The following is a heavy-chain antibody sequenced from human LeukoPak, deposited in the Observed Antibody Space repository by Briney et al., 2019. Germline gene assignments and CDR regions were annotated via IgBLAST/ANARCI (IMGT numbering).Heavy chain of an antibody. D-gene: IGHD2-2*01. CDR3: ARLDILVPRAVEWFDP. V-gene: IGHV4-4*07. J-gene: IGHJ5*01. CDR2: IYSSGTT. CDR1: GDSISGKY. Sequence: SETLSLTCIVSGDSISGKYWSWIRRPAGNGLEWLGRIYSSGTTDYSPSLMSRVTMSLDTSKNHISLRLRSVTAADTAVYYCARLDILVPRAVEWFDPWGQGTVVTVSS.